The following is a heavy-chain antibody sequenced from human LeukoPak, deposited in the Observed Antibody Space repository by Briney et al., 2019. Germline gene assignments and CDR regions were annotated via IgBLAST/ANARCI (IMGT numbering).Heavy chain of an antibody. D-gene: IGHD3-22*01. V-gene: IGHV4-39*07. CDR3: ARAPYYYDSSGYSYYFDY. J-gene: IGHJ4*02. Sequence: SETLSLTCTVPGASISSSSYNWGWIRQPPGKGLKWIGNIYHSGGTYYNPSLKSRVTISVDTSKNQFSLKLSSVTAADTAVYYCARAPYYYDSSGYSYYFDYWGQGTLVTVSS. CDR1: GASISSSSYN. CDR2: IYHSGGT.